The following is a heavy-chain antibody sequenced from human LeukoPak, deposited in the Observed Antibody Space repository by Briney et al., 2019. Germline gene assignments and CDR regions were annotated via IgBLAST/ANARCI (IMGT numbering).Heavy chain of an antibody. CDR1: GGSISSGGYY. CDR3: ARGEEYSSSSYFDY. J-gene: IGHJ4*02. CDR2: IYYSGST. D-gene: IGHD6-6*01. Sequence: PSETLSLTCTVSGGSISSGGYYWSWIRRHPGKGLEWIGYIYYSGSTYYNPSLKSRVTISVDTSKNQFSLKLSSVTAADTAVYYCARGEEYSSSSYFDYWGQGTLVTVSS. V-gene: IGHV4-31*03.